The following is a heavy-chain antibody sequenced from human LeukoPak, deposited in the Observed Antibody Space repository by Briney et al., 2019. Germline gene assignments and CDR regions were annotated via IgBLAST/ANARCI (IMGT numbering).Heavy chain of an antibody. J-gene: IGHJ5*02. Sequence: GESLKISCKGSGYSFTSYWIGWVRQMPGKGLEWMGTIYPGDSDTRYSPSFQGQVTISADKSISTAYLQWSSLKASDTAMYYCARALGYDILTGYYPNWFDPWGQGTLVTVSS. CDR3: ARALGYDILTGYYPNWFDP. CDR2: IYPGDSDT. V-gene: IGHV5-51*01. D-gene: IGHD3-9*01. CDR1: GYSFTSYW.